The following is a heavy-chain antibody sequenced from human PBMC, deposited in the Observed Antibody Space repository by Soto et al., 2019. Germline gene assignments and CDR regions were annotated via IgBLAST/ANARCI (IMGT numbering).Heavy chain of an antibody. CDR1: GGSISSYY. J-gene: IGHJ5*02. D-gene: IGHD6-19*01. CDR2: IYHSGST. Sequence: SETLSLTCTVSGGSISSYYWSWIRQPPGKGLEWIGYIYHSGSTNYNPSLKSRVTISVDTSKNQFSLKLSPVTAADTAVYYCARWYSSGWYGWFDPWGQGTLVTVSS. V-gene: IGHV4-59*08. CDR3: ARWYSSGWYGWFDP.